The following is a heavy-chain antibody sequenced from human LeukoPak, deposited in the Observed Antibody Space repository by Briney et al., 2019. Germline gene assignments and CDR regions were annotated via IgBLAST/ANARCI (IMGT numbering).Heavy chain of an antibody. V-gene: IGHV3-21*04. CDR3: AKSRGPRVTIYGVDVFPPFDS. D-gene: IGHD3-3*01. CDR2: ISSSSSYI. J-gene: IGHJ4*02. Sequence: KTGGSLRLSCAASGFTFSSYSMNWVRQAPGKGLEWVSSISSSSSYIYYADSVKGRFTISRDTSKNILYLQMDSLRAEDTAVYYCAKSRGPRVTIYGVDVFPPFDSWGQGALVSVSP. CDR1: GFTFSSYS.